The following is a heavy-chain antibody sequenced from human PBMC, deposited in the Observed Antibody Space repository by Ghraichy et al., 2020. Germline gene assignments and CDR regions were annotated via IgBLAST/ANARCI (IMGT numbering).Heavy chain of an antibody. J-gene: IGHJ3*02. CDR2: ISGSGGST. V-gene: IGHV3-23*01. CDR1: GFTFSSYA. Sequence: GESLNISCAASGFTFSSYAMSWVRQAPGKGLEWVSAISGSGGSTYYADSVKGRFTISRDNSKNTLYLQMNSLRAEDTAVYYCVKARGAFDIWGQGTMVTVSS. CDR3: VKARGAFDI.